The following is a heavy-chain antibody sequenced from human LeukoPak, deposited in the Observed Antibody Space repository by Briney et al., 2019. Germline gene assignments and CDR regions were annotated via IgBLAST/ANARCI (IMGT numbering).Heavy chain of an antibody. CDR1: GGSISSYY. CDR2: ISYSGST. J-gene: IGHJ3*02. D-gene: IGHD2-8*01. CDR3: ARHRQYDADVFDI. V-gene: IGHV4-59*08. Sequence: PSKTLSLTCTVSGGSISSYYWSWIRQPPGKGQEWIGYISYSGSTKYNPSLKSRVTISIDTSKKQFSLNLSSVTAADTAVYYCARHRQYDADVFDIWGQGTMVTVSS.